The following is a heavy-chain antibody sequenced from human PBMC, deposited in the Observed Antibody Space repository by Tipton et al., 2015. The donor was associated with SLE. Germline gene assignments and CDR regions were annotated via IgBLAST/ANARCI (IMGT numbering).Heavy chain of an antibody. D-gene: IGHD6-13*01. V-gene: IGHV4-4*07. J-gene: IGHJ4*02. CDR1: GVSISTYY. CDR2: MYLSGNT. Sequence: TLSLTCTVSGVSISTYYWAWIRQPAGKGLEWVGRMYLSGNTNYNPSLKSRVTMSVDTSKNQFSLKLSSVTAADTAVYYCARRRGSSWYEDYFDYWGQGTLVTVSS. CDR3: ARRRGSSWYEDYFDY.